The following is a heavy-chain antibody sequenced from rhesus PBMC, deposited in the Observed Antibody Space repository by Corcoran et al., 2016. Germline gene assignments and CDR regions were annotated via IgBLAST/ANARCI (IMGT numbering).Heavy chain of an antibody. Sequence: QVQLQESGPAVVKPSETLSLTCAVSGGSISSSNWWSWIRQSPGKGLEWIGGIYGSGGRTEYNPSLKSRVTESKDTSKNQFSLKLTAVTAADTAVYYCARDWYSGSWSPYYFDYWGQGVLVTVSS. CDR2: IYGSGGRT. CDR3: ARDWYSGSWSPYYFDY. J-gene: IGHJ4*01. V-gene: IGHV4-93*01. D-gene: IGHD6-25*01. CDR1: GGSISSSNW.